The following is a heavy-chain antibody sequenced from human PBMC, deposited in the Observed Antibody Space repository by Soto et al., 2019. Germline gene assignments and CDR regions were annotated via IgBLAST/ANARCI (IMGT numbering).Heavy chain of an antibody. CDR3: ARDAGTDWFDP. CDR1: GYTFTSYA. J-gene: IGHJ5*02. CDR2: ISTYNGNT. Sequence: QVQLVQSGAEVEKPGASVKVSCKASGYTFTSYAISWVRQAPGQGLEWMGRISTYNGNTNYAQKLQGRVTLTTDTSTSTAYMELRSLRSADTAVYYCARDAGTDWFDPWGQGTLVTVSS. V-gene: IGHV1-18*01. D-gene: IGHD6-13*01.